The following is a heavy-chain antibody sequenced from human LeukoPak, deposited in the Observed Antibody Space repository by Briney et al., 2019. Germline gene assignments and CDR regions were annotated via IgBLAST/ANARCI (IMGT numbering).Heavy chain of an antibody. CDR1: AGSINNYY. Sequence: SETLSLTCTVSAGSINNYYWSWIRQPPGKGLEWIGYIYYGGSTNYNPSLKSRVTISVDTSKNQFSLKLSSVTAADTAMYYCARDGRIAVAGFYYYYGMDVWGQGTTVTVSS. CDR3: ARDGRIAVAGFYYYYGMDV. J-gene: IGHJ6*02. V-gene: IGHV4-59*01. D-gene: IGHD6-19*01. CDR2: IYYGGST.